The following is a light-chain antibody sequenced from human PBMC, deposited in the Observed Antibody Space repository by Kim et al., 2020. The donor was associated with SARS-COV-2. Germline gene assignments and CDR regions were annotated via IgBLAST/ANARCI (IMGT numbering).Light chain of an antibody. CDR2: GVS. CDR1: QSVSNNF. V-gene: IGKV3-20*01. Sequence: EILLTQSPGTLSLSPGERATLSCRASQSVSNNFLAWYQHKPGQAPRLLIYGVSIRATDTPDRFSGSGSGTDFTLTISRLQPEDFGVYYCQQFATSLSFGGGTKVDIK. J-gene: IGKJ4*01. CDR3: QQFATSLS.